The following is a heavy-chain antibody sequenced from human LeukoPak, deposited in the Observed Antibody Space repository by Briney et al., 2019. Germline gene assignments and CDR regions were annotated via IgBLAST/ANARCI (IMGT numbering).Heavy chain of an antibody. CDR1: GFTFSSYA. Sequence: GGSLRLSCAASGFTFSSYAMSWVRQAPGKGLEWVGRIKSKSDGGTTEYAAPVKGRFTISRDDSKDTLSLQMNSLKTEDTAVYYCSLGGTKAYSWGQGTLVTVSS. V-gene: IGHV3-15*01. CDR2: IKSKSDGGTT. J-gene: IGHJ4*02. CDR3: SLGGTKAYS. D-gene: IGHD3-16*01.